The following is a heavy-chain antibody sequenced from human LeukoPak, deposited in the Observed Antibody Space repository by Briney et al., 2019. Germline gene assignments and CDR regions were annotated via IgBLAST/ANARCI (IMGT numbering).Heavy chain of an antibody. D-gene: IGHD6-19*01. J-gene: IGHJ4*02. V-gene: IGHV3-74*01. CDR3: ARASSGWSPFDY. CDR2: INSDGSST. CDR1: GFTFSSYW. Sequence: GVSLRLSCAASGFTFSSYWMQWVRQAPGKGLVWVSRINSDGSSTSYADSVKGRFTISRDNAKNTLYLQMNSLRAEDTAVYYCARASSGWSPFDYWGQGTLVTVSS.